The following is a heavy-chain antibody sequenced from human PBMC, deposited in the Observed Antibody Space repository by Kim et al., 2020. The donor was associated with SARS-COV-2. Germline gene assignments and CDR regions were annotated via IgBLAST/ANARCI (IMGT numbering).Heavy chain of an antibody. CDR1: GFTFSSFD. J-gene: IGHJ6*02. V-gene: IGHV3-48*03. Sequence: GGSLRLSCVASGFTFSSFDMNWVRQAPGKGLEWIAYISGRGTNIHYADSVKGRFTVSRDNSKNSMFLQMNSLRSDDTAVFYCAREGQPDYYYGADVWG. CDR3: AREGQPDYYYGADV. D-gene: IGHD1-1*01. CDR2: ISGRGTNI.